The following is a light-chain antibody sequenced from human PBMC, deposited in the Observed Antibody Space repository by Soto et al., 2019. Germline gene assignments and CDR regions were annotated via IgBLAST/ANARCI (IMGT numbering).Light chain of an antibody. CDR2: DTS. CDR1: QSVSSN. CDR3: QQYNNWLGT. J-gene: IGKJ1*01. V-gene: IGKV3-15*01. Sequence: EIVMTQSPATLSVSPGERVTLSCSASQSVSSNLAWYQQKAGQTPRLLIYDTSTRATAVPARFSGSGSGTEFTLTISSLQSEDFAVYYCQQYNNWLGTFGQGTKVDIK.